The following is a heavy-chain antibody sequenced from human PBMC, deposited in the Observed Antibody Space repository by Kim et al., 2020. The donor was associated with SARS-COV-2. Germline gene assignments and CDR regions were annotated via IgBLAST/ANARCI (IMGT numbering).Heavy chain of an antibody. D-gene: IGHD2-15*01. Sequence: SVKVSCKASGDTFTGFGISWVRQAPGQGLEWMGSINPMIGTSDYAQKFQGRVTMTADKSMNTVYMELSRLRSDDTATYYCAIFVEYCSTSVCYYSVDVW. CDR3: AIFVEYCSTSVCYYSVDV. J-gene: IGHJ6*01. V-gene: IGHV1-69*06. CDR1: GDTFTGFG. CDR2: INPMIGTS.